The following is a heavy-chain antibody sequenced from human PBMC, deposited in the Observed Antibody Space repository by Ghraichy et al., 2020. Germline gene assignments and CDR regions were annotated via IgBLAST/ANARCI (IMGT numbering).Heavy chain of an antibody. J-gene: IGHJ4*02. CDR3: ANDPDFTYYYGDLLDY. V-gene: IGHV3-23*01. CDR2: IIGSGDTT. D-gene: IGHD3-10*01. Sequence: GGSLRLSCAASGFTFSSYAMNWVRQAPGKGLEWVSAIIGSGDTTYYADSVKGRFFMSRDNSQNTLHLQMNSLRAEDTAIYYCANDPDFTYYYGDLLDYWGQGALVTVAA. CDR1: GFTFSSYA.